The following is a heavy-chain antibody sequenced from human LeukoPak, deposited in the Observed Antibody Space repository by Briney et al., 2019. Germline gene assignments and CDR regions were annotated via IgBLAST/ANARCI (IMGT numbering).Heavy chain of an antibody. D-gene: IGHD3-22*01. CDR1: GGSFSGYY. Sequence: SETLSLTCAVYGGSFSGYYWSWIRQPPGKGLEWIGEINHSGSTNYNPSLKSRVTISVDTSKNQFSLKLSSVTAADTAVYYCARVFNYYDSSQPFDYWGQGTLVTVSS. CDR2: INHSGST. V-gene: IGHV4-34*01. CDR3: ARVFNYYDSSQPFDY. J-gene: IGHJ4*02.